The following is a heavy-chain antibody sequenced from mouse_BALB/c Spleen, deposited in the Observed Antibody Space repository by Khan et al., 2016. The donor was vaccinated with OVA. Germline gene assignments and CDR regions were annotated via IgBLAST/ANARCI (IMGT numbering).Heavy chain of an antibody. CDR3: ARLSTTLFDY. J-gene: IGHJ2*01. CDR2: INTDTGEP. Sequence: QIQLVQSGPELKKPGETVKISCKASGYTFTNYGMNWVKQAPGKGLKWMGWINTDTGEPTYAEEFKGRFAFSLENSANTAYLQINNLRNDDTATYFCARLSTTLFDYWGQGTTLTVSS. CDR1: GYTFTNYG. V-gene: IGHV9-3*02. D-gene: IGHD1-2*01.